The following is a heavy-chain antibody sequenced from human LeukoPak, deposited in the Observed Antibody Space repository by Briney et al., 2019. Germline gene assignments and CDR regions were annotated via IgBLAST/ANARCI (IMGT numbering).Heavy chain of an antibody. D-gene: IGHD6-13*01. V-gene: IGHV4-34*01. CDR1: GGSFSGYY. J-gene: IGHJ4*02. CDR3: ARLVGSSWYREVLRGRDY. Sequence: PSETLSLTCAVCGGSFSGYYWSWIRQPPGKGLEWIGEINHSGSTNYNPSLKSRVTISVDTSKNQFSLKLSSVTAADTAVYYCARLVGSSWYREVLRGRDYWGQGTLVTVSS. CDR2: INHSGST.